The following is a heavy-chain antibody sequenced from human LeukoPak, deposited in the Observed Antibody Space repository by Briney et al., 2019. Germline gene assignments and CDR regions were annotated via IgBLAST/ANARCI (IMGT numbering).Heavy chain of an antibody. CDR2: ISSSSIYI. J-gene: IGHJ6*02. CDR3: ARSPKGDSYGMDV. V-gene: IGHV3-21*01. Sequence: GGSLRLSCAASGFTFNTYSMNWARQAPGKGLEWVSFISSSSIYIYYADSVKGRFTISRDNAKNSLYLQMNSLRAEDTAVYYCARSPKGDSYGMDVWGQGTTVTVSS. CDR1: GFTFNTYS.